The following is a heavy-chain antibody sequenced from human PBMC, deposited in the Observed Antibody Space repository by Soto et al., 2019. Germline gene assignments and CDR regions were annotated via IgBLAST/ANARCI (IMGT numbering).Heavy chain of an antibody. V-gene: IGHV3-7*01. CDR1: GFTFSTYW. J-gene: IGHJ4*02. CDR2: INQDGSEK. CDR3: SRSLNS. Sequence: EVQLMESGGGLVQPGGSLRLSCAASGFTFSTYWMDWVRQTPGKGLEWAANINQDGSEKNYVDSVKGRFTIYRDNAKNSLYLQMSSLKAEDSALYYCSRSLNSWGQGTLVTVSS.